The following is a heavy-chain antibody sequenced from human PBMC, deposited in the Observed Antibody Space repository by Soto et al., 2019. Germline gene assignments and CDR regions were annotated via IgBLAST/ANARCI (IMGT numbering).Heavy chain of an antibody. Sequence: QVQLVQSGAEVKKPGASVKVSCKASGYTFTSYAMHWVRQAPGQRLEWMGWINAGNGNTKYSQKFQGRVTITRDTSASTAYMELSSLRSEDTAVYYCASQFYYVSGSYGYYMDVWGKGTTVTVSS. CDR1: GYTFTSYA. D-gene: IGHD3-10*01. CDR3: ASQFYYVSGSYGYYMDV. J-gene: IGHJ6*03. CDR2: INAGNGNT. V-gene: IGHV1-3*01.